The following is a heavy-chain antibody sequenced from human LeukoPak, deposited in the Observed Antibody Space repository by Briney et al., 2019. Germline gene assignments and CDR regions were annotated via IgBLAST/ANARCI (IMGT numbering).Heavy chain of an antibody. Sequence: ASVKVSCKASGYTSTSYDINWVRQATGQGLEWMGWMNPNSGNTGYAQKFQGRVTMTRNTSISTAYMELSSLRSEDTAVYYCARDSIAARPTDYWGQGTLVTVSS. D-gene: IGHD6-6*01. CDR1: GYTSTSYD. CDR2: MNPNSGNT. CDR3: ARDSIAARPTDY. V-gene: IGHV1-8*01. J-gene: IGHJ4*02.